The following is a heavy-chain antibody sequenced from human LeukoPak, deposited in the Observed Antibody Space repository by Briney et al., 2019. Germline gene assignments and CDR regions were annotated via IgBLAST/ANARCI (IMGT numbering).Heavy chain of an antibody. CDR3: ATSRGYCSITSCRDDYYFDY. CDR2: INPNSGGT. D-gene: IGHD2-2*01. V-gene: IGHV1-2*02. J-gene: IGHJ4*02. CDR1: GYTFTGYY. Sequence: ASVRVSCKASGYTFTGYYMHWVRQAPGQGLEWMGWINPNSGGTNYAQKFQGRVTMTRDTSISTAYMELSRLRSDDTAVYYCATSRGYCSITSCRDDYYFDYWGQGTLVTVSS.